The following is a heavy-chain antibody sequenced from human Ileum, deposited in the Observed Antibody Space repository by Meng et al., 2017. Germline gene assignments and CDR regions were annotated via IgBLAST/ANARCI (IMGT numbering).Heavy chain of an antibody. CDR1: GFTFTDSG. Sequence: EVQLVESGGGLVQPGGSVTLSCVASGFTFTDSGVSWVRQAPGKGLEWVSAISAGGSDTHYADSVKGRFTVSRDNFKNTVYLQMNSLRGEDTAVYYCAKGWYGSASSYFDYWGQGSLVTVSS. J-gene: IGHJ4*02. D-gene: IGHD3-10*01. CDR2: ISAGGSDT. V-gene: IGHV3-23*04. CDR3: AKGWYGSASSYFDY.